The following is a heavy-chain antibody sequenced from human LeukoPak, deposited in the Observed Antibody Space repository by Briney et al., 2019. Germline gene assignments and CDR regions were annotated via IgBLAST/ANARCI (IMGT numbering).Heavy chain of an antibody. CDR3: AREDYYDSGSNDS. D-gene: IGHD3-22*01. V-gene: IGHV4-59*01. J-gene: IGHJ5*01. CDR1: GGSISSYY. Sequence: SETLSLTCTVSGGSISSYYWSWIRQPPGKGLEWIGYIYYSGSTNYNPSLKSRVTISVDTSKNQFSLKLSSMTAADTAVYYCAREDYYDSGSNDSWGQGTLVTVSS. CDR2: IYYSGST.